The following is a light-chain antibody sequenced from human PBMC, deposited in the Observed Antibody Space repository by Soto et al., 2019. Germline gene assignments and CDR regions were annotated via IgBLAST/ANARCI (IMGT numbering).Light chain of an antibody. CDR2: GAS. J-gene: IGKJ4*02. Sequence: EIVLAQPPGTLSLSPGERATLSCRASQNVYNNYIAWYQQKPGQAPRTVVYGASIRATGIPDSFSGSGSGTDFTLSISRLEPEDSAVYYCQQYDSSSTFGGGTKVDIK. CDR1: QNVYNNY. V-gene: IGKV3-20*01. CDR3: QQYDSSST.